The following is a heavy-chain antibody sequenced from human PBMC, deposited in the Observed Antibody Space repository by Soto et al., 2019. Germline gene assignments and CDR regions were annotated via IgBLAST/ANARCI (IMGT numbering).Heavy chain of an antibody. J-gene: IGHJ6*02. CDR3: ARDRSSSWYGPPAPDYYYGMDV. V-gene: IGHV6-1*01. CDR2: TYYRSKWYN. Sequence: SQTLSLTCAISGDSVSSNSAAWNWIRQSPSRGLEWLGRTYYRSKWYNDYAVSVKSRITINPDTSKNQFSLQLNPVTPEDTAVYYCARDRSSSWYGPPAPDYYYGMDVWGQGTTVTVSS. CDR1: GDSVSSNSAA. D-gene: IGHD6-13*01.